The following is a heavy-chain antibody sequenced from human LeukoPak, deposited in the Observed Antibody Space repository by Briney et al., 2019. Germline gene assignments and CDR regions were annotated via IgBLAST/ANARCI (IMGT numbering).Heavy chain of an antibody. Sequence: ASVKVSCKASGYTFTSYGISWVRQAPGQGPEWMGWISAYNGNTNHAQKLQGRVTMTTDTSTSTAYMELRSLRSDDTAVYYCARDSGRDIAVVPASFDYWGQGTLVTVSS. CDR3: ARDSGRDIAVVPASFDY. J-gene: IGHJ4*02. CDR1: GYTFTSYG. D-gene: IGHD2-2*01. V-gene: IGHV1-18*04. CDR2: ISAYNGNT.